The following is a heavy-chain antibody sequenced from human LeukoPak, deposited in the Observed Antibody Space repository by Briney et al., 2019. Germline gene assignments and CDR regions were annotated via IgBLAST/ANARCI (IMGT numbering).Heavy chain of an antibody. CDR1: GGSFSSYA. Sequence: ASVKVSCKTSGGSFSSYAISWVRQAPGQGLEFLGVFVPSFAITNYAQKFQGRVTITADKSTRTVYMELRSLRSEDTAVYYCARDNSVEDTAWWFDPWGQGTLVTVSS. D-gene: IGHD4-23*01. J-gene: IGHJ5*02. V-gene: IGHV1-69*10. CDR2: FVPSFAIT. CDR3: ARDNSVEDTAWWFDP.